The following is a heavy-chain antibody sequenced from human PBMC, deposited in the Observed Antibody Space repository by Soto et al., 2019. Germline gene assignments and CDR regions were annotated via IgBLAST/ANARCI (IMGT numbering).Heavy chain of an antibody. J-gene: IGHJ4*02. CDR3: ATRYCTATGTEGRAFDD. Sequence: EVQLLESGGGLVQPGGSLRLSCVASGFAFSSSPMSWVRQAPGGALEWVSAVDTAGSNTYYADSVKGRFTISRDNSKNTLDLQMNSRRAEDTAQYFCATRYCTATGTEGRAFDDWGRGTLVTVSS. D-gene: IGHD2-8*02. CDR1: GFAFSSSP. CDR2: VDTAGSNT. V-gene: IGHV3-23*05.